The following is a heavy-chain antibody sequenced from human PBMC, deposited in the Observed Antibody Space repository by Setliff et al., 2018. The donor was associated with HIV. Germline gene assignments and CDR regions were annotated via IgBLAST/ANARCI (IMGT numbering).Heavy chain of an antibody. J-gene: IGHJ4*02. CDR3: ARGGKIAAAGGIFDY. V-gene: IGHV6-1*01. D-gene: IGHD6-13*01. CDR1: GDSVSSNSAT. CDR2: TYYRSKFYN. Sequence: SQTLSLTCAISGDSVSSNSATWNWIRLSPSRGLEWLGRTYYRSKFYNDYAVSVKSRIIINPDTSKNQFSLQLNSVTPEDTAVYHCARGGKIAAAGGIFDYWGQGTLVTVSS.